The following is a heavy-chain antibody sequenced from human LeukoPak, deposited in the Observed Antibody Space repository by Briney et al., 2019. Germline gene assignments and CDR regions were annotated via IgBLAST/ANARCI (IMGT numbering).Heavy chain of an antibody. CDR1: GYTFTGYY. D-gene: IGHD1-26*01. CDR3: ARRGSYLKNDDFDI. J-gene: IGHJ3*02. CDR2: INPNSGGT. V-gene: IGHV1-2*02. Sequence: ASVKVSCRASGYTFTGYYMHWVRQAPGQGLEWMGWINPNSGGTNYAQKFQGRVTMTRDTSISTAYMELSRLRSDDTAVYYCARRGSYLKNDDFDIWGQGTMVTVSS.